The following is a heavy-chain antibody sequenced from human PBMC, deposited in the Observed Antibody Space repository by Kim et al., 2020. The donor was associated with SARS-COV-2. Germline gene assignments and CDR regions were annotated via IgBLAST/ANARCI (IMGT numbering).Heavy chain of an antibody. D-gene: IGHD3-16*02. CDR2: ISSSSSTI. J-gene: IGHJ6*02. CDR1: GFTFSSYS. CDR3: ARVLSRKGGGMDV. Sequence: GGSLRLSCAASGFTFSSYSMNWVRQAPGKGLEWVSYISSSSSTIYYADSVKGRFTISRDNAKNSLYLQMNSLRAEDTAVYYCARVLSRKGGGMDVWGQGTTVTVSS. V-gene: IGHV3-48*04.